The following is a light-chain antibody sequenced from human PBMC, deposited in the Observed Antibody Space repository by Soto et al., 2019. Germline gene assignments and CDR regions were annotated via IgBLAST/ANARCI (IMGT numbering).Light chain of an antibody. CDR3: QQYNSYSGWT. J-gene: IGKJ1*01. CDR2: DAS. CDR1: QSISSY. Sequence: IQMTQSPSSLSASVGDRVTITCRASQSISSYLNWYQQKPGKAPKLLIYDASSLESGVPSRFSGSGSGTEFTLTISSLQPDDFATYYCQQYNSYSGWTFGQGTKVDIK. V-gene: IGKV1-5*01.